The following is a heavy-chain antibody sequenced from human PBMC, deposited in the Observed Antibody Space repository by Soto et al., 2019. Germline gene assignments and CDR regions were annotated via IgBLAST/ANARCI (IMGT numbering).Heavy chain of an antibody. CDR3: AKHFDY. V-gene: IGHV1-69*06. CDR1: GYTFTSYA. J-gene: IGHJ4*02. CDR2: IIPIFSKA. Sequence: SVKVSCKASGYTFTSYAMHWVRQAPGQRLEWMGWIIPIFSKANYAQKFQGRVTITADKSTSTAYMELSSLRSEDTAVYYCAKHFDYWGQGTLVTVSS.